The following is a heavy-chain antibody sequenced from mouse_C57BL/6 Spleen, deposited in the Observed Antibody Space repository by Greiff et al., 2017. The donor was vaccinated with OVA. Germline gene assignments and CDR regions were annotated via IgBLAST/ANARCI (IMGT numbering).Heavy chain of an antibody. J-gene: IGHJ1*03. V-gene: IGHV1-26*01. CDR3: ARGNLPYWYFDV. CDR1: GYTFTDYY. CDR2: INPNNGGT. D-gene: IGHD5-1*01. Sequence: EVQLQQSGPELVKPGASVKISCKASGYTFTDYYMNWVKQSHGKSLEWIGDINPNNGGTSYNQKFKGKATLTVDKSSSTAYMELRSLTSEDSAVYYCARGNLPYWYFDVWGTGTTVTVSS.